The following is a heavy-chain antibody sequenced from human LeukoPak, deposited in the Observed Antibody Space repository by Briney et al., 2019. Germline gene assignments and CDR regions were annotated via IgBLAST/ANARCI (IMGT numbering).Heavy chain of an antibody. J-gene: IGHJ3*02. CDR2: ISSSSSYI. CDR1: GFTFSSYS. Sequence: GGSLRLSGAASGFTFSSYSMNWVRQSPGKGLEWVSSISSSSSYIYYADSVRGRLTISRDNAKNSLYLQMNSLRAEDTAVYYCASDTKRGYSYGSPTDGFDIWGQGTMVTVSS. CDR3: ASDTKRGYSYGSPTDGFDI. D-gene: IGHD5-18*01. V-gene: IGHV3-21*01.